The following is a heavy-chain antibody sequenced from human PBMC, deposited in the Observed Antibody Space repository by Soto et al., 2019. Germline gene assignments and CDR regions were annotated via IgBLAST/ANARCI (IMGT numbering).Heavy chain of an antibody. CDR2: INPNSGGK. Sequence: QVQLVQSGAEVKKPGASVKVSCKASGYIFNGYYMHWVRQAPGQGLEWMGWINPNSGGKNYAQKFQGSVTMTRDTSINTAYMELTRLRSDDTAVYYCARPRVQLWLNYYYGMDVWGQGTTVTVSS. J-gene: IGHJ6*02. V-gene: IGHV1-2*02. CDR3: ARPRVQLWLNYYYGMDV. D-gene: IGHD5-18*01. CDR1: GYIFNGYY.